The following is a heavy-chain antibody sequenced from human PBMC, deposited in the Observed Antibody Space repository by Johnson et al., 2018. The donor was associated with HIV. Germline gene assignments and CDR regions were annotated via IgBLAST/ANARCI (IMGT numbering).Heavy chain of an antibody. CDR1: GFTFDDYG. J-gene: IGHJ3*02. CDR3: ARERRAGVKGAFDI. Sequence: QVQLVESGGGVVRPGGSLRLSCAASGFTFDDYGMSWVRQAPGKGLEWVAVISYDGSNKYYADSVKGRFTISRDNSKNTLYLQMNSLRAEDTAVYYCARERRAGVKGAFDIWGQGTIVTVSS. CDR2: ISYDGSNK. V-gene: IGHV3-30*03. D-gene: IGHD2-21*01.